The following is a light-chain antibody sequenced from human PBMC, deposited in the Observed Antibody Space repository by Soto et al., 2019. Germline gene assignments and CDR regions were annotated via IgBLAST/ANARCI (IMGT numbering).Light chain of an antibody. CDR1: SSTIEAGYD. CDR3: QSYDISLTGSVV. J-gene: IGLJ2*01. Sequence: QSVLTQPPSVSGAPGQRVTISCTGSSSTIEAGYDVYWYQQLPGTAPKLLIYGNTNRPSGVPDRFSGSKSATSASLAITGLQAEDEADYYCQSYDISLTGSVVFGGGTKLTVL. CDR2: GNT. V-gene: IGLV1-40*01.